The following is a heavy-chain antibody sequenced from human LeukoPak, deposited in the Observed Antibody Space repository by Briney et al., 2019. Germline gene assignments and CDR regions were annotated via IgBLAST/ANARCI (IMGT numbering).Heavy chain of an antibody. Sequence: PGGSLRLSCAASGFTFSSYAMSWVRQAPGEGLEWVSSITTSGGSTYYAYSVKGRFTISRDNAKNTLYLQMNRLRAEDTAVYYCAKDHYVSGRYDAFDIWGQGTMVTVSS. V-gene: IGHV3-23*01. CDR1: GFTFSSYA. CDR2: ITTSGGST. D-gene: IGHD3-10*01. CDR3: AKDHYVSGRYDAFDI. J-gene: IGHJ3*02.